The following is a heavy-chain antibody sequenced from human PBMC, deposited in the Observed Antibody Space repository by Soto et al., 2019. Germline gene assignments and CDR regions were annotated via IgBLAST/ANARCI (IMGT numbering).Heavy chain of an antibody. V-gene: IGHV3-74*01. CDR3: ARGWFGPDV. CDR2: IDKVGTDS. J-gene: IGHJ6*04. Sequence: GGSLRLSCAASEVTFSGRSVHWVRQAPGKGLVWVSGIDKVGTDSTYADSVKGRFTSSRDNAKNTVYLQMNSLRVEDTAVYYCARGWFGPDVWGKGTTVTVSS. CDR1: EVTFSGRS. D-gene: IGHD3-10*01.